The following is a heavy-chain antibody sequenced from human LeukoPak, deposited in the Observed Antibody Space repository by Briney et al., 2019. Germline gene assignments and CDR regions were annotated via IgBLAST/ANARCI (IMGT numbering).Heavy chain of an antibody. CDR2: ISSSSSYI. CDR3: ARYRVGATRYFDY. J-gene: IGHJ4*02. D-gene: IGHD1-26*01. CDR1: GFTFSSYS. Sequence: GGSLGLSCAASGFTFSSYSMNWVRQAPGKGLEWVSSISSSSSYIYYADSVKGRFTISRDNAKNSLYLQMNSLRAEDTAVYYCARYRVGATRYFDYWGQGTLVTVSS. V-gene: IGHV3-21*01.